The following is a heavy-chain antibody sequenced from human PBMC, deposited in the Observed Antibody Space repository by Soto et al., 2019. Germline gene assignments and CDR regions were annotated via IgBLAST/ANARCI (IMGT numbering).Heavy chain of an antibody. CDR2: ISGSGATT. V-gene: IGHV3-23*01. CDR1: GFTFNTYA. J-gene: IGHJ6*02. Sequence: EVQLLESGGGLVQPGGSLTLSCAASGFTFNTYAMTWARRAPGKGLEWVSAISGSGATTYVAASVKGRFTISRDNSKDTRYLQMNSLRAEDTAIYYCAKGRAGAYYYYGLDVWGQGTTVNVS. CDR3: AKGRAGAYYYYGLDV. D-gene: IGHD3-10*01.